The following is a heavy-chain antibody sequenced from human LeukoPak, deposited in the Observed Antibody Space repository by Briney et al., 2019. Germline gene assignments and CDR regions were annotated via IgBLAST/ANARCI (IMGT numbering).Heavy chain of an antibody. V-gene: IGHV3-13*01. J-gene: IGHJ5*02. CDR3: ARDASGGRWFDP. D-gene: IGHD4-23*01. Sequence: GGSLRLSCAASGFTFSNYDMHWVRQTTTKGLEWVASIDIAGDTYYPGSVKGRFTISRENAKNSLYLQMNSLRAGDTAVYYCARDASGGRWFDPWGQGTLVTVSS. CDR1: GFTFSNYD. CDR2: IDIAGDT.